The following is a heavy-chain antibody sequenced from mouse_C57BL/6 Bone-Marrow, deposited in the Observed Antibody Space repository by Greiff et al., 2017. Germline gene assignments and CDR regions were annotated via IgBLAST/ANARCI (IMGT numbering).Heavy chain of an antibody. V-gene: IGHV14-2*01. D-gene: IGHD2-4*01. J-gene: IGHJ2*01. CDR2: IDPEGGET. CDR3: ARIDNDSDYFDY. CDR1: GFNIKDYY. Sequence: VQLQQSGAELVKPGASVKLSCTASGFNIKDYYMHWVKQRTEQGLEWIGRIDPEGGETKYAPKFQGKATITADTSSSTAYLQRSSLTSEDTAVYYCARIDNDSDYFDYWGQGTTLTVSS.